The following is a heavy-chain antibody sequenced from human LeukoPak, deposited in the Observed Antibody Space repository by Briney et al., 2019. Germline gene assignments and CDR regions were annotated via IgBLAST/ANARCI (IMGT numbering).Heavy chain of an antibody. CDR2: IIPIFGTA. D-gene: IGHD3-10*01. Sequence: SVKVSCKASGGTFSSYAISWVRQAPGQGLEWMGGIIPIFGTANYAQKFQGRVTITTDESTSTAYMELSSLRSEDTAVYYCARGLWFGEQRSVPPSPNFGTLFDPWGQGTLVTVSS. CDR3: ARGLWFGEQRSVPPSPNFGTLFDP. J-gene: IGHJ5*02. CDR1: GGTFSSYA. V-gene: IGHV1-69*05.